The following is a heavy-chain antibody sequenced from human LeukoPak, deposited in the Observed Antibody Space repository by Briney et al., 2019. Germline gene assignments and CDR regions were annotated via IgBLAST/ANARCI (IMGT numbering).Heavy chain of an antibody. V-gene: IGHV1-69*04. CDR3: ARDRTDCGGDCSD. D-gene: IGHD2-21*01. Sequence: SVKVSCKASGGTFSSYTISWVRQAPGQGLEWMGRIIPILGIANYAQKFQGRVTITADKSTSTAYMELSSLRSEDTAVYYCARDRTDCGGDCSDWGQGALVTVSS. J-gene: IGHJ4*02. CDR1: GGTFSSYT. CDR2: IIPILGIA.